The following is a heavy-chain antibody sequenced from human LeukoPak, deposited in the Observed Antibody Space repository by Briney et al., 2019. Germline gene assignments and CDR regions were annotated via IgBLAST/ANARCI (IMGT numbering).Heavy chain of an antibody. CDR3: ARGLALQPWLPDY. J-gene: IGHJ4*02. V-gene: IGHV3-11*06. D-gene: IGHD6-19*01. CDR1: GFTFSDYY. Sequence: SAGSLRLSCAASGFTFSDYYMSWIRQAPGIGLDWVSYISSSSSYTNYADSVKVRFTISRDNAKNSLYLQMNSLSADDTAVYYCARGLALQPWLPDYWGQGTLVTVSS. CDR2: ISSSSSYT.